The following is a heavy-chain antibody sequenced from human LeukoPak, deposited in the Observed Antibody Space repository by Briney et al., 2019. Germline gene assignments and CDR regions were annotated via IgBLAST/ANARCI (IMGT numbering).Heavy chain of an antibody. Sequence: PSETLSLTCTVSGVSISSSSYSWGWIRQPPGKGREWIGSIYYSGSTYYNPSLKSRVTISVDTSKNQFSLKMSSVTAADTAVYYCARYNLGSIYVEPPLPASEGRVFDYWGQGTLVTVSS. V-gene: IGHV4-39*07. D-gene: IGHD1-14*01. CDR2: IYYSGST. CDR3: ARYNLGSIYVEPPLPASEGRVFDY. CDR1: GVSISSSSYS. J-gene: IGHJ4*02.